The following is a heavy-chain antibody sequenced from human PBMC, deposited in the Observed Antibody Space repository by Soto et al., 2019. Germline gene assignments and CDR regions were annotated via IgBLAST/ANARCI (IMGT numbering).Heavy chain of an antibody. CDR3: ARGRYNWNHTSRFIDY. Sequence: PGGSLRLSCAASGFTFSSYWMHWVRQAPGKGLVWVSRINSDGSSTSYADSVKGRFTISRDNAKNTLYLQMNSLRAEDTAVYYCARGRYNWNHTSRFIDYWGQGTLVTVSS. CDR1: GFTFSSYW. J-gene: IGHJ4*02. CDR2: INSDGSST. V-gene: IGHV3-74*01. D-gene: IGHD1-20*01.